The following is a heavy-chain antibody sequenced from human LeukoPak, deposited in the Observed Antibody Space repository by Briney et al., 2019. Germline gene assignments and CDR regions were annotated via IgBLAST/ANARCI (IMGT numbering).Heavy chain of an antibody. V-gene: IGHV3-53*01. CDR1: GFTVSSNY. CDR2: TGGST. J-gene: IGHJ4*02. D-gene: IGHD5-18*01. CDR3: GRDRSYGSFDY. Sequence: PGGSLRLSCAASGFTVSSNYMSWVRQAPGKGLEWVSGTGGSTGYADSVKGRFTISRDNAKNSLYLQMNNLRAEDTALYYCGRDRSYGSFDYWGQGTLVTVSS.